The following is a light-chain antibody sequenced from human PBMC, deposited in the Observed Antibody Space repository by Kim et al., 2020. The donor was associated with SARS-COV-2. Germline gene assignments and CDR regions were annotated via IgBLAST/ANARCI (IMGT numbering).Light chain of an antibody. Sequence: LSPGQRATLSCRASQTVGSNLAWYQQKPGQAPRLLIYDASYRAAGIPARFSRSGSGTDFTLTVSSLESEDFAVYYCQQRGNWPRTFGQGTKVDIK. J-gene: IGKJ1*01. CDR2: DAS. CDR3: QQRGNWPRT. V-gene: IGKV3-11*01. CDR1: QTVGSN.